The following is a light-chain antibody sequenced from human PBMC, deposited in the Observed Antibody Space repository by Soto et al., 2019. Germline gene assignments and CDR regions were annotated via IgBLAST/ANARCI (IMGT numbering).Light chain of an antibody. CDR1: RSVRSN. V-gene: IGKV3-15*01. Sequence: EIVMTQSPATLSVSPGERVTLSCKASRSVRSNLAWYQQKPGQAPGLLISGASTRATGIPDRFSGSGSGTEFTLTINSLQSEDFAVYYCQQYNYWPGTFGQGTKVDIK. CDR2: GAS. CDR3: QQYNYWPGT. J-gene: IGKJ1*01.